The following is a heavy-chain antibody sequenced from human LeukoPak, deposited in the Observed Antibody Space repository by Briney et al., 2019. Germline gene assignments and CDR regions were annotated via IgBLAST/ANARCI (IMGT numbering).Heavy chain of an antibody. D-gene: IGHD4-11*01. CDR1: GFTFMTYG. CDR2: IWYDGSTK. J-gene: IGHJ4*02. V-gene: IGHV3-33*01. Sequence: GGSLRLSCAASGFTFMTYGMHWVRQAPGKGLEWVAIIWYDGSTKYYAESVKGRFTISRDNSKNMLYLQMKSLRAEDTAVYYCARVSDYSNYFDFWGQGTLVTVSS. CDR3: ARVSDYSNYFDF.